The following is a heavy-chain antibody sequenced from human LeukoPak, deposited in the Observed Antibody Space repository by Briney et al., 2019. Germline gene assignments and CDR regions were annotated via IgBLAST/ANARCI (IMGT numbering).Heavy chain of an antibody. J-gene: IGHJ3*02. CDR1: GGTFSSYA. CDR3: ARDVVPEMATPSGAFDI. Sequence: ASVNVSCKASGGTFSSYAISWVRQAPGQGLEWMGGIIPIFGTANYAQKFQGRVTITADESTSTAYMELSSLRSEDTAVYYCARDVVPEMATPSGAFDIWGQGTMVTVSS. CDR2: IIPIFGTA. V-gene: IGHV1-69*13. D-gene: IGHD5-24*01.